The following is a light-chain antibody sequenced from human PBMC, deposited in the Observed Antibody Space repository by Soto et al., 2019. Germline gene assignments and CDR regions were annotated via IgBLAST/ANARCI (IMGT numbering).Light chain of an antibody. J-gene: IGKJ5*01. Sequence: EIVLTQSPGTLSLSPGERVTLSCRASQSVRSTSLAWYQQKPGQAPRLLIYGASSRATGIPDRFSGSGSGTDFTLTISRLEPEDFAVYYCQQYGTSSITFGQGTRLEI. CDR2: GAS. CDR1: QSVRSTS. CDR3: QQYGTSSIT. V-gene: IGKV3-20*01.